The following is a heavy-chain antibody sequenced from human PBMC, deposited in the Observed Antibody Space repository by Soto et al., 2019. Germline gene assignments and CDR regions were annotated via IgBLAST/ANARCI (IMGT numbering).Heavy chain of an antibody. V-gene: IGHV3-30-3*01. J-gene: IGHJ4*02. D-gene: IGHD4-17*01. Sequence: PGGSLRLSCAASGFTFSSYAMHWVRQAPGKGLEWVAVISYDGSNKYYADSVKDRFTISRDNSKNTLYLQMNSLRAEDTAVYYCARDLGFGDYASGLDYWGQGTLVTVSS. CDR3: ARDLGFGDYASGLDY. CDR2: ISYDGSNK. CDR1: GFTFSSYA.